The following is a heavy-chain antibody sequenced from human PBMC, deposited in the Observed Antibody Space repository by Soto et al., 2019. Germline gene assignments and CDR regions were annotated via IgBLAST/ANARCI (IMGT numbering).Heavy chain of an antibody. V-gene: IGHV3-30*18. CDR1: GFTFSSYG. CDR2: ISYDGSNK. CDR3: AKDTRGTYSYYYYYGMDV. J-gene: IGHJ6*02. Sequence: QVQLVESGGGVVQPGRSLRLSCAASGFTFSSYGMHWVRQAPGKGLEWVAVISYDGSNKYYADSVKGRFTISRDNSKNTLYLQTNSLRAEDTAVYYCAKDTRGTYSYYYYYGMDVWGQGTTVTVSS. D-gene: IGHD2-21*01.